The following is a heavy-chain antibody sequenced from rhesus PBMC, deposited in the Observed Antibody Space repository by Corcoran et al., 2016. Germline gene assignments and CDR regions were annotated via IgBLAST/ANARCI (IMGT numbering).Heavy chain of an antibody. CDR1: GGSISGYY. CDR2: IDGNSAST. Sequence: QVKLQQWGEGLVKPSETLSLTCAVYGGSISGYYWSWIRQPPGKGMEWIGNIDGNSASTNYNPSIKNRVTSSKDTAKNQFSLKLSSVTAADTAVYYCARGLGIWGQGVLVTVSS. CDR3: ARGLGI. D-gene: IGHD7-45*01. J-gene: IGHJ4*01. V-gene: IGHV4-73*01.